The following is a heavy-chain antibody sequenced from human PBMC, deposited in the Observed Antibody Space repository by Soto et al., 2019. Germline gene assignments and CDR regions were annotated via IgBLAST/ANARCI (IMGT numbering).Heavy chain of an antibody. CDR1: GLIFTKYA. CDR3: AKDRGGH. V-gene: IGHV3-23*01. J-gene: IGHJ4*02. CDR2: ISASGLET. Sequence: GGSLRLSCSASGLIFTKYALNWVRQAPGKGLEWVVGISASGLETHYADSVKGRFTISRDNSKNTLYLQMNSLRAEDTAVYYCAKDRGGHWGQGTLVTVSS. D-gene: IGHD3-10*01.